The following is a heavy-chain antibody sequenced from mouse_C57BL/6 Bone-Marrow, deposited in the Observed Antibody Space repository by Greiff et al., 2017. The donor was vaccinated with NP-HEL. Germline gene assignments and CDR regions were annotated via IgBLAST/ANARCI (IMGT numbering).Heavy chain of an antibody. CDR3: AREVSWEYFDY. CDR2: ISDGGSYT. V-gene: IGHV5-4*01. CDR1: GFTFSSYA. D-gene: IGHD4-1*01. J-gene: IGHJ2*01. Sequence: DVMLVESGGGLVKPGGSLKLSCAASGFTFSSYAMSWVRQTPEKRLEWVATISDGGSYTYYPDNVKGRFTISRDNAKNNLYLQMSHLKSEDTAMYYCAREVSWEYFDYWGQGTTLTVSS.